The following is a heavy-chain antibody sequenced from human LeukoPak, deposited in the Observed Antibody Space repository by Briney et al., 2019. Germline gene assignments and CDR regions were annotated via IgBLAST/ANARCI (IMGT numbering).Heavy chain of an antibody. CDR3: ARLTRGYSGYGNYYYYGMDV. Sequence: SETLSLTCTVSGGSISSYYGSWVRQPPGKGLEWIGYIYYSGSTNYNPSLKSRVTISVDTSKNQFSLKLSSVTAADTAVYYCARLTRGYSGYGNYYYYGMDVWGQGTTVTVSS. V-gene: IGHV4-59*08. CDR2: IYYSGST. J-gene: IGHJ6*02. CDR1: GGSISSYY. D-gene: IGHD5-12*01.